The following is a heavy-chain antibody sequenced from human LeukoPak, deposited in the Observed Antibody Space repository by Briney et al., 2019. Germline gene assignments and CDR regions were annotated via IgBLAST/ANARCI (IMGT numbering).Heavy chain of an antibody. V-gene: IGHV4-59*01. Sequence: SETLSLTCTVSGDSIGSFYWSWIRLPPGKGLEWIGWIYYSGSTSYNPSLKSRVTISVDTSKNQFSLKLSSVTAADTAVYYCARSGGLPDYWGQGTLVTVSS. J-gene: IGHJ4*02. D-gene: IGHD3-10*01. CDR2: IYYSGST. CDR3: ARSGGLPDY. CDR1: GDSIGSFY.